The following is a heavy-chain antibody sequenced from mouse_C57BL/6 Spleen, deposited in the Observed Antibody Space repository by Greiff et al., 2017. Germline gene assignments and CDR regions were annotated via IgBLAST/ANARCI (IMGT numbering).Heavy chain of an antibody. Sequence: VQLQQSGAELVRPGASVTLSCKASGYTFTDYEMHWVKQTPVHGLEWIGAIDPETGGTAYNQKFKGKAILTADKSSSTAYMALRSLTSEDSAVYYGTRGNMGLRRGYAMDYWGQGTSVTVSS. CDR3: TRGNMGLRRGYAMDY. D-gene: IGHD2-4*01. CDR2: IDPETGGT. CDR1: GYTFTDYE. J-gene: IGHJ4*01. V-gene: IGHV1-15*01.